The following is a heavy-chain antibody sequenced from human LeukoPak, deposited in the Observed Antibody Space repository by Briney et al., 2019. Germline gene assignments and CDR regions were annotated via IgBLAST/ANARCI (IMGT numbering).Heavy chain of an antibody. CDR1: GGSISSYY. CDR3: GAALSRDGPTRY. J-gene: IGHJ4*02. V-gene: IGHV4-59*01. D-gene: IGHD5-24*01. Sequence: SETLSLTCTVSGGSISSYYWSWIRQPPGKGLEWIGYIYYSGSTNYNPSLKSRVTISVDTSKNQFSLKLSSVTAADTAVYYCGAALSRDGPTRYWGQGTLVTVSS. CDR2: IYYSGST.